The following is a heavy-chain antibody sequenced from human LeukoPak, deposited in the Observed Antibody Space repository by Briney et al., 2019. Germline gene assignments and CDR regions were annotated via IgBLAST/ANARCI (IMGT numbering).Heavy chain of an antibody. CDR1: GGSISSSNG. D-gene: IGHD3-10*01. CDR2: IYHSGST. J-gene: IGHJ4*02. V-gene: IGHV4-4*02. Sequence: SETLSLTCAVSGGSISSSNGWSWVRQPPGKGLDWIGEIYHSGSTNYNPSLKSRVTISVDESKNQFSLKLSSVTAADTAVYYCARVLLWFGELYFDYWGQGTLVTVSS. CDR3: ARVLLWFGELYFDY.